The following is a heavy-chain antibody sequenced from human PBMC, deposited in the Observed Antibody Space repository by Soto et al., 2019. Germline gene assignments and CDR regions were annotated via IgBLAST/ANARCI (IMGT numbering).Heavy chain of an antibody. Sequence: SETLSLTCTVSGGSISSYYWSWIRQPPGKGLEWIGYIYYSGSTNYNPSLKSRVTISVDTSKNQFSLKLSSVTAADTAVYYCARQGGWSSGYNFDYWGQGTLVTVSS. CDR2: IYYSGST. V-gene: IGHV4-59*08. D-gene: IGHD5-18*01. CDR3: ARQGGWSSGYNFDY. J-gene: IGHJ4*02. CDR1: GGSISSYY.